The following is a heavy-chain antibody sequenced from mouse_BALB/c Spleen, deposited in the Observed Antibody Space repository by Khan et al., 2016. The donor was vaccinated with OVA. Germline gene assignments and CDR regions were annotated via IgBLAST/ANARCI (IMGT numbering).Heavy chain of an antibody. Sequence: VELVESGPGLVAPSQSLSITCTVSGFSLTDYGVSWIRQPPGKGLVWLGVIWGGGSTYYNSALKSRLSISKDNSKSQVLLKMSSLQTDDTAMYYCAKGVWSYYFALDYWGQGTSVTVSS. J-gene: IGHJ4*01. CDR3: AKGVWSYYFALDY. CDR2: IWGGGST. CDR1: GFSLTDYG. V-gene: IGHV2-6-5*01.